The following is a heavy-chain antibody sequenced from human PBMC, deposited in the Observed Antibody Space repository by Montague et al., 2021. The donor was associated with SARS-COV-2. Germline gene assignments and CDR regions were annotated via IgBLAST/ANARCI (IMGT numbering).Heavy chain of an antibody. D-gene: IGHD2-21*02. Sequence: SETLSLTCTVSGYSISSGYYCGWIRQPPGEGLEWIGEINHSGSTNYNPSLKSRVTISVDTSKNQFSLRLSSVTAADTAVYYCARRSRVVTAIWALRTSLTSWFDPWGQGTLVTVSS. CDR3: ARRSRVVTAIWALRTSLTSWFDP. CDR2: INHSGST. J-gene: IGHJ5*02. V-gene: IGHV4-38-2*02. CDR1: GYSISSGYY.